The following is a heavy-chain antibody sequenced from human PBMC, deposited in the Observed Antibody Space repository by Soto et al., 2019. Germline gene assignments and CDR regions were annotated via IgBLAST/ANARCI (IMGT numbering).Heavy chain of an antibody. J-gene: IGHJ4*01. V-gene: IGHV3-23*01. Sequence: GGSLRLSCAASGFTFSSYAMSWVRQAPGKGLEWVSAISGSGGSTYYADSVKGRFTISRDNSKNTLYLQMNSLRAEDTAVYYCAKDRVYCSGGSCYVYYFDYWGHGTLVTVSS. D-gene: IGHD2-15*01. CDR2: ISGSGGST. CDR3: AKDRVYCSGGSCYVYYFDY. CDR1: GFTFSSYA.